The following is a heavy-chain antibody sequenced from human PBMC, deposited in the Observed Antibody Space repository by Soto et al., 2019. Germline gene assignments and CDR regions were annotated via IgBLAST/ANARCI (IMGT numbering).Heavy chain of an antibody. Sequence: SETLSLTCAVYGGSFSDYYWSWIRQPPGKGVEWIGEINHSGSTIYNPSLKSRVTISVDTSKKQFSLKLRSVTAADTAVYYCARVNRGYYDFWSGQRDFDYWGQETLVTVSS. D-gene: IGHD3-3*01. CDR3: ARVNRGYYDFWSGQRDFDY. V-gene: IGHV4-34*01. CDR2: INHSGST. CDR1: GGSFSDYY. J-gene: IGHJ4*02.